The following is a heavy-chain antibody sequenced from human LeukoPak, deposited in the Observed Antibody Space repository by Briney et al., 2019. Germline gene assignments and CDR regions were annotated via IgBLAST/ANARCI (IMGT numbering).Heavy chain of an antibody. CDR2: ISAYNGNT. D-gene: IGHD3-16*02. V-gene: IGHV1-18*01. CDR1: GYTFTSYG. CDR3: ASKVWGSYRRRGDLYLHY. J-gene: IGHJ4*02. Sequence: GASVKVSCKASGYTFTSYGISWVRQAPGQGLEWMGWISAYNGNTNYAQKLQGRVTMTTESSTSTAYMELWSLRSDDTAIYYCASKVWGSYRRRGDLYLHYWGQGTLVTVSS.